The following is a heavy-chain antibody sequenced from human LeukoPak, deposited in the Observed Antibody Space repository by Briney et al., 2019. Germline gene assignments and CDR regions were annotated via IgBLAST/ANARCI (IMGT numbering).Heavy chain of an antibody. V-gene: IGHV3-23*01. CDR3: AKESGSFDY. Sequence: RPGGSLRLSCAASGFTFSSYGMHWVRQAPGKGLEWVSAISDSGANTYYADSVKGRFTVSRHNSKNTLYLQMNSLRAEDTAVYYCAKESGSFDYWGQGTLVTVSS. D-gene: IGHD1-26*01. J-gene: IGHJ4*02. CDR2: ISDSGANT. CDR1: GFTFSSYG.